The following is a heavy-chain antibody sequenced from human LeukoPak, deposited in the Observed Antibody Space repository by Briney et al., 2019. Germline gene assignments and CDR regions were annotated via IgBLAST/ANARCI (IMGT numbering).Heavy chain of an antibody. Sequence: SETLSLTCTVSGGSISSSSYYWGWIRQPPGRGLEWIGSIYYSGSTYYNPSLKSRVTISVDTSKNQFSLKLSSVTAADTAVYYCARLGSIAAPKGDYWVQGTLVTVSS. CDR1: GGSISSSSYY. D-gene: IGHD6-6*01. V-gene: IGHV4-39*01. CDR2: IYYSGST. CDR3: ARLGSIAAPKGDY. J-gene: IGHJ4*02.